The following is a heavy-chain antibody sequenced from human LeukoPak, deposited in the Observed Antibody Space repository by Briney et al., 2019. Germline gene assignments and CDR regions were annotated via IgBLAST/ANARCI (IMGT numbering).Heavy chain of an antibody. CDR3: AKGAEPSLIAAAPAYS. Sequence: PGGSLRLSCAASGFTFSSYAMSWVRQAPGKGLEWVSGISGSAGSRDYADSVKGRFTISRDNFKNTLYMQMNSLRAEDTAVYYCAKGAEPSLIAAAPAYSWGQGTLVTVSS. D-gene: IGHD6-25*01. J-gene: IGHJ4*02. CDR1: GFTFSSYA. V-gene: IGHV3-23*01. CDR2: ISGSAGSR.